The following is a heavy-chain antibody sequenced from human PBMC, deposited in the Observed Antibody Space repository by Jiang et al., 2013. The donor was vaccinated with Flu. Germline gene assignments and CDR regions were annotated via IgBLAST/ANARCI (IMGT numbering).Heavy chain of an antibody. D-gene: IGHD1-14*01. CDR2: INHSGST. J-gene: IGHJ6*02. CDR3: ARGLGMKHYYYYYGMDV. CDR1: VGLSVVTT. V-gene: IGHV4-34*01. Sequence: KPSETLSLTCAVYVGLSVVTTGAGSASPRKGLEWIGEINHSGSTNYNPSLKSRVTISVDTSKNQFSLKLSSVTAADTAVYYCARGLGMKHYYYYYGMDVWGQGTTVTVSS.